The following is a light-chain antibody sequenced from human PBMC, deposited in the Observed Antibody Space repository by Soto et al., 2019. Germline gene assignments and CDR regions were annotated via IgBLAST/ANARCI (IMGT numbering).Light chain of an antibody. CDR1: QDISSW. CDR3: QQANSFPLT. J-gene: IGKJ4*01. Sequence: DIQMTQSPSSVSASVGDRVTITCRASQDISSWLAWYQHKPGKAPSLLIYAASRLQSGVPSRFRGSGSGTDFALTIAGLESEDFATYYCQQANSFPLTFGGGTKVEIK. V-gene: IGKV1D-12*01. CDR2: AAS.